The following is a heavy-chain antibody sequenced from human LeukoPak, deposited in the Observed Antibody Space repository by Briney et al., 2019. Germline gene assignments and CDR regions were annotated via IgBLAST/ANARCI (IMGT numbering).Heavy chain of an antibody. J-gene: IGHJ2*01. V-gene: IGHV3-23*01. D-gene: IGHD7-27*01. CDR1: GLTFSSYA. CDR2: ISGSGGST. CDR3: AKGPNWGDHWYFDL. Sequence: GGSLRLSCAASGLTFSSYAMSWVRQAPGKGLEWVSAISGSGGSTYYADSVKGRFTISRDNSKNTLYLQMNSLRAEDTAVYYCAKGPNWGDHWYFDLWGRGTLVTVSS.